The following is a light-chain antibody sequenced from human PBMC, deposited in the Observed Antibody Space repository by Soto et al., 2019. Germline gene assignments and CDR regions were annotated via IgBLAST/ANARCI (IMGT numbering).Light chain of an antibody. Sequence: DIQMTQSPSSLSASVGDRVTITCRASQNILTFLNWYQHKSGKAPKLLIVAASSLETGVPSRFSGSGSGTEFSLTITSLQPEDVATYYCQQSYRKPATFGQGTNLEIK. CDR3: QQSYRKPAT. CDR1: QNILTF. V-gene: IGKV1-39*01. J-gene: IGKJ2*01. CDR2: AAS.